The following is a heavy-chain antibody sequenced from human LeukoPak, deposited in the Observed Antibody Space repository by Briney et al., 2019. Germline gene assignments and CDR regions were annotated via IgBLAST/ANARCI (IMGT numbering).Heavy chain of an antibody. CDR2: ISYDESNK. D-gene: IGHD5-12*01. J-gene: IGHJ4*02. CDR1: GFTFSSYG. CDR3: AKFISWLY. V-gene: IGHV3-30*18. Sequence: GGSLRLSCAASGFTFSSYGMHWVRQAPGKGLEWVAVISYDESNKYYADSVTGRFTISRDNSKNTLYLQMNSLRAEDTAVYYCAKFISWLYWGQGTLVTVSS.